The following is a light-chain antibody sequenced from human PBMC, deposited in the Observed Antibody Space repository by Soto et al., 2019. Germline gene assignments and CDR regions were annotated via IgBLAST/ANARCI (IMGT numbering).Light chain of an antibody. J-gene: IGKJ2*01. CDR2: GAS. CDR3: QQFGRSPSMYT. CDR1: QSVRSDY. Sequence: EIVLTQSPGTLSLSPGERATLSCRASQSVRSDYLAWYQQKPGQAPRLLIYGASSRATGIPDRFSGSGAGTDFTLTISRLEPEDFAVYSCQQFGRSPSMYTFGQGTKLEIK. V-gene: IGKV3-20*01.